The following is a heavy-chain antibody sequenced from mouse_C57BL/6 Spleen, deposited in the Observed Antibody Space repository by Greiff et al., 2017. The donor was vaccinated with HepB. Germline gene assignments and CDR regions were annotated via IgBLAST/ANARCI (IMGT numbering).Heavy chain of an antibody. V-gene: IGHV1-15*01. CDR1: GYTFTDYE. Sequence: QVQLQQSGAELVRPGASVTLSCKASGYTFTDYEMHWVKQTPVHGLEWIGAIDPETGGTAYNQKFKGKAILTADKSSSTAYMELRSLTSEDSAVYYCTRRGYGSGYAMDYWGQGTSVTVSS. CDR2: IDPETGGT. D-gene: IGHD1-1*01. J-gene: IGHJ4*01. CDR3: TRRGYGSGYAMDY.